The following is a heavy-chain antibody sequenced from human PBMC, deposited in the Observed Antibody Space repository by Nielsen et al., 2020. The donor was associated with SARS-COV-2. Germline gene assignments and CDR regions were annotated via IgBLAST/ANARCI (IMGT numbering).Heavy chain of an antibody. Sequence: SETLSLTCAVYGGSFSGYYWGWIRQPPGKGLEWIGEINHSGSTNYNPSLKSRVTISVDTSKNQFSLKLSSVTAADTAVYYCARGLKVQIYYYDSSGYWFDPWGQGTLVTVSS. J-gene: IGHJ5*02. CDR2: INHSGST. CDR1: GGSFSGYY. CDR3: ARGLKVQIYYYDSSGYWFDP. D-gene: IGHD3-22*01. V-gene: IGHV4-34*01.